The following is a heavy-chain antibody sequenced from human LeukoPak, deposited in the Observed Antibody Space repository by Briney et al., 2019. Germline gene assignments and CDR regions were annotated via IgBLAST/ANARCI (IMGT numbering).Heavy chain of an antibody. Sequence: PGGSLRLSCAASGFTFSSYAMSWVRQAPGKGLEWVSAISGSGGSTYYADSVKGRLTISRDNSKNTLYLQMNSLRAEDTAVYYCAKDRLYSSSWFRFDPWGQGTLVTVSS. CDR3: AKDRLYSSSWFRFDP. D-gene: IGHD6-13*01. CDR1: GFTFSSYA. CDR2: ISGSGGST. V-gene: IGHV3-23*01. J-gene: IGHJ5*02.